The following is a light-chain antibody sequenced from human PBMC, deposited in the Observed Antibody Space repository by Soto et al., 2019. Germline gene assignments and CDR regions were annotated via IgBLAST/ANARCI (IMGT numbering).Light chain of an antibody. CDR2: GAS. CDR3: QQYGSSPPLT. V-gene: IGKV3D-15*01. CDR1: QSVSSN. J-gene: IGKJ4*01. Sequence: EIVMTQSPATLSVSPGERATLSCRASQSVSSNLAWYQQKPGQAPRLLIYGASTRATGIPARFSGSGSGTEFTLTISSLQSEDLAVYYCQQYGSSPPLTFGGGTKVDIK.